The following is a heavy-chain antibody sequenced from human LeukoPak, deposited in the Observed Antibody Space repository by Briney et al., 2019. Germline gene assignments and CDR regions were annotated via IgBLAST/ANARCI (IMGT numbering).Heavy chain of an antibody. CDR2: MNPNSGNT. CDR3: ARAGATYYNWFDP. J-gene: IGHJ5*02. D-gene: IGHD1-26*01. CDR1: GYTFTSYD. V-gene: IGHV1-8*03. Sequence: GASVKVSCKASGYTFTSYDINWVRQATGQGLEWMGWMNPNSGNTGYAQKFQGRVTITRNTSISTAYMELSSLRSEDTAVYYCARAGATYYNWFDPWGQGTLVAVSS.